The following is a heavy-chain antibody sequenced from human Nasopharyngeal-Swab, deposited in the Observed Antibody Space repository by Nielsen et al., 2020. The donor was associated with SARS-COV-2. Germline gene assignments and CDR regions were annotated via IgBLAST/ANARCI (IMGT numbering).Heavy chain of an antibody. CDR3: TRLTYYYDSSSGG. V-gene: IGHV3-74*01. CDR1: GFTFGNYW. D-gene: IGHD3-22*01. Sequence: GGSLRLSCVASGFTFGNYWVHWVRQVPGKGLVWVSHINADGSSTTYADSVKGRFTISRDNAKNTLFLQMDNLRAEDTAVYYCTRLTYYYDSSSGGWGQGTLVTVSS. CDR2: INADGSST. J-gene: IGHJ4*02.